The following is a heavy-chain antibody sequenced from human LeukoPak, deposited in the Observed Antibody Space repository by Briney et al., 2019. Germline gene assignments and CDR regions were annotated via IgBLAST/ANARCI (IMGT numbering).Heavy chain of an antibody. V-gene: IGHV1-2*02. J-gene: IGHJ5*02. Sequence: ASVKVSCKASGYTFTPYYIHWVRQAPGQGLEWMGWVNPNSGATYYTQRFQGRVTMTKDTSINTAYMELNSLRSDDTAVYYCARDYYDSSGYSGQYNWFDPWGQGTLVTVSS. D-gene: IGHD3-22*01. CDR2: VNPNSGAT. CDR3: ARDYYDSSGYSGQYNWFDP. CDR1: GYTFTPYY.